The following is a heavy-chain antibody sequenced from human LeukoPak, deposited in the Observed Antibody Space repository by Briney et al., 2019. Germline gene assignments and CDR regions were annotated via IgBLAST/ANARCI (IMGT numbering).Heavy chain of an antibody. J-gene: IGHJ4*02. CDR3: PRGPGRYYFDY. V-gene: IGHV1-46*01. CDR2: FNSSGGST. CDR1: GYTFTNYY. Sequence: ASVKVSCKASGYTFTNYYMHWVRQAPGQGLEWMGIFNSSGGSTTYEPKFQRRVTMTRAPSTSTVYMELSSLRSEETRSYYCPRGPGRYYFDYWGQGTLVTVCS.